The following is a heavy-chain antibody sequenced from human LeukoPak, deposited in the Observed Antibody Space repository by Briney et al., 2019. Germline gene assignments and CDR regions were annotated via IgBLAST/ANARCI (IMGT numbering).Heavy chain of an antibody. V-gene: IGHV3-66*01. J-gene: IGHJ4*02. D-gene: IGHD6-19*01. Sequence: PGGSLRLSCAASGFTVSSNYMSWVRQAPGKGLEWVSVIYSGGTTYYADSVKGRFTVSRDNSKNTLYLQMNSLRAEDTALYYCATDNSGWRFDYWGQGTQVTVSS. CDR1: GFTVSSNY. CDR3: ATDNSGWRFDY. CDR2: IYSGGTT.